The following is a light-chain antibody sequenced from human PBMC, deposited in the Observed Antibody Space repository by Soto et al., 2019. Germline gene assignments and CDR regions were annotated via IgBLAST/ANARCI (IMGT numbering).Light chain of an antibody. Sequence: QSVLTQPASVSGSPGQSITISCTGTSSDVGDYNYVSWYQQHPGKAPKLMIYDVSNRPSGVSNRFSGSKSGNTASLTNSGLQVEGEAEYYCSSYASSSTLGFGTGTKVTVL. CDR2: DVS. V-gene: IGLV2-14*01. J-gene: IGLJ1*01. CDR3: SSYASSSTLG. CDR1: SSDVGDYNY.